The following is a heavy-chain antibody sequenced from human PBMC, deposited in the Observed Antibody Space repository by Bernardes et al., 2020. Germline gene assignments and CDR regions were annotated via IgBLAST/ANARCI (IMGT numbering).Heavy chain of an antibody. CDR1: GFTFSNAW. CDR2: IRSNSDGGTT. CDR3: TPAPRWELPAINFDY. Sequence: GGSLRLSCAASGFTFSNAWMSWVRQAPGKGLEWVGRIRSNSDGGTTDYAAPVKGRFTISRDDSKDTLYLQMNSLKTDDTAVYYCTPAPRWELPAINFDYWGQGTLVTVSS. J-gene: IGHJ4*02. D-gene: IGHD1-26*01. V-gene: IGHV3-15*01.